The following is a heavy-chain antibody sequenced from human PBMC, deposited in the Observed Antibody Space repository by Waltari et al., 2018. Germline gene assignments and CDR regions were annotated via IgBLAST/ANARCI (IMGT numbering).Heavy chain of an antibody. V-gene: IGHV3-7*01. CDR3: ARESGDYDWYFDL. J-gene: IGHJ2*01. D-gene: IGHD4-17*01. Sequence: EVQLVESGGGLVQPGGSLRLSCAASGFTFSSYWMSWVRPAPGKGLEWVANIKQDGSEKYYVDSVKGRFTISRDNAKNSLYLQMNSLRAEDTAVYYCARESGDYDWYFDLWGRGTLVTVSS. CDR2: IKQDGSEK. CDR1: GFTFSSYW.